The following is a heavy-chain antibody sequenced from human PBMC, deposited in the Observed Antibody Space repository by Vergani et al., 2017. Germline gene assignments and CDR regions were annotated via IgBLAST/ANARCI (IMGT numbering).Heavy chain of an antibody. Sequence: QVQLVQSGAEVKKPGASVKVSCKASGYSFTSYAIHWVRQAPGQRLEWMGWINPNSGGTNYALKFEGGVTMTSDTSISTAYMELSRLRSDDTAVYYCARDREPYSTSSIDYWGQGTLVTVSS. CDR3: ARDREPYSTSSIDY. J-gene: IGHJ4*02. CDR1: GYSFTSYA. V-gene: IGHV1-2*02. D-gene: IGHD6-6*01. CDR2: INPNSGGT.